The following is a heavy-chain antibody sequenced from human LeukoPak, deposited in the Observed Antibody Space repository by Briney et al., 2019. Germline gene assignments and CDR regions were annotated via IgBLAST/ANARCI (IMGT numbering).Heavy chain of an antibody. J-gene: IGHJ6*03. D-gene: IGHD1-1*01. Sequence: ASVKVSCKASGYTFTGYYMHWVRQAPGQGLEWMGWINPNSGGTNYAQKFQGRVTMTRDTSISTAYMALSRLRSDDTAVYYCARGEVPDYYYYYYMDVWGKGTTVTVSS. V-gene: IGHV1-2*02. CDR2: INPNSGGT. CDR3: ARGEVPDYYYYYYMDV. CDR1: GYTFTGYY.